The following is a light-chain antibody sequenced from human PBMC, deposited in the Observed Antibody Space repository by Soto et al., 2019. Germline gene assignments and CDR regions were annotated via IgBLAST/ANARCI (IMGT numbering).Light chain of an antibody. V-gene: IGKV1-39*01. CDR2: AAS. Sequence: DIQMPQSPSSLSASVGDRVTITCRASQSVARYLNWYQQKPGGVPKLLIYAASTLQGGVPSRFSGSGSGTDFALTISSLQPEDFATYYCLQSYSPQLTFGGGTKVEIK. CDR1: QSVARY. J-gene: IGKJ4*01. CDR3: LQSYSPQLT.